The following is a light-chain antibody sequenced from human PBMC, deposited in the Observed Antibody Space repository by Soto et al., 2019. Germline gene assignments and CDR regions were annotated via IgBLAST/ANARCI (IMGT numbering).Light chain of an antibody. Sequence: EIVLTQSPATLFLSPGERATLSCGASQSVSSSYLAWYQQKPGLAPRLLIYDASSRATGIPDRFSGSGSGTHFTLTISRLEPEDFAVYYCQQCGISPYTFGQGTQVEIK. CDR2: DAS. J-gene: IGKJ2*01. V-gene: IGKV3D-20*01. CDR3: QQCGISPYT. CDR1: QSVSSSY.